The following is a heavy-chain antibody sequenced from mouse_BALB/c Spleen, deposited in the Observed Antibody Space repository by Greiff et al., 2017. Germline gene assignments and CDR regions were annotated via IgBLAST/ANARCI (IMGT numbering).Heavy chain of an antibody. J-gene: IGHJ2*01. D-gene: IGHD2-4*01. CDR2: ISSGGST. Sequence: EVQLVESGGGLVKPGGSLKLSCAASGFTFSSYAMSWVRQTPEKRLEWVASISSGGSTYYPDSVKGRFTISRDNARNILYLQMSSLRSEDTAMYYCARGGMITYYFDYWGQGTTLTVSS. CDR1: GFTFSSYA. V-gene: IGHV5-6-5*01. CDR3: ARGGMITYYFDY.